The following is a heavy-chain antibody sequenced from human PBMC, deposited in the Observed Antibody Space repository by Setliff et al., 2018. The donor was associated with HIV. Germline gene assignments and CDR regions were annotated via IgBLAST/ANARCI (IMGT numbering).Heavy chain of an antibody. Sequence: GGSLRLSCAASGFTFSSYWMHWVRQAPGKGLVWVSRINSDGSGTSYADSVKGRFTISRDNAKNTLYLQMNSLRAEDMAVYYCARGHSGYKNGMDVWGQGTTVTVSS. J-gene: IGHJ6*02. V-gene: IGHV3-74*01. CDR1: GFTFSSYW. D-gene: IGHD5-12*01. CDR2: INSDGSGT. CDR3: ARGHSGYKNGMDV.